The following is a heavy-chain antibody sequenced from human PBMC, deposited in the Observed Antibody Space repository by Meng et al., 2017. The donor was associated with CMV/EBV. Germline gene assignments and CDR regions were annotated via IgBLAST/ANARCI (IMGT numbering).Heavy chain of an antibody. Sequence: GESLKISCAASGFTFSSYWMHWVRQAPGKGLVWVSSISSSSSYIYYADSVKGRFTISRDNAKNSLYLQMNSLRAEDTAVYYCARDCSSTSCYSDNYWGQGTLVTVSS. CDR1: GFTFSSYW. CDR2: ISSSSSYI. CDR3: ARDCSSTSCYSDNY. V-gene: IGHV3-21*01. D-gene: IGHD2-2*01. J-gene: IGHJ4*02.